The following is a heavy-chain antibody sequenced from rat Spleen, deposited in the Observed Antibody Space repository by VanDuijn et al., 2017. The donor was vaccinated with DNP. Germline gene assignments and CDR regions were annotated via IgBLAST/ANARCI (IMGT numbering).Heavy chain of an antibody. CDR3: TSNPHIRTAAPFDY. V-gene: IGHV5S10*01. CDR1: GFTFSDYN. CDR2: IIYDGSST. Sequence: EVQLVESGGGLVQPGGSLKLSCAASGFTFSDYNMAWVRQAPKTGLEWVATIIYDGSSTYYRDSVKGRFTISRDNAKSTLYLQVNSLRSEDTATYYCTSNPHIRTAAPFDYWGQGVMVTVSS. J-gene: IGHJ2*01. D-gene: IGHD3-8*01.